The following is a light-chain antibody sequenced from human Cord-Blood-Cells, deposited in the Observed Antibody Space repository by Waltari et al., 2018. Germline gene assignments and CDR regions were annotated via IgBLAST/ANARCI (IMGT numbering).Light chain of an antibody. V-gene: IGLV2-23*01. CDR1: SSDVGSYNL. CDR3: CSYAGSSTVV. CDR2: EGS. J-gene: IGLJ2*01. Sequence: QSALTQPASVSGSPGQSITISCTGTSSDVGSYNLVPWYQRHPGKAPKLMIYEGSKRPSGLSKRFSGSKSGNTASLTISGLQAEDEADYYCCSYAGSSTVVFGGGTKLTVL.